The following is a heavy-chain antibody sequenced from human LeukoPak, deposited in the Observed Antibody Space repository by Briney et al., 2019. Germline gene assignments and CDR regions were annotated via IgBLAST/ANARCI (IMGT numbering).Heavy chain of an antibody. D-gene: IGHD2-2*01. CDR3: AKDPPIVVVPAAIPEIDY. CDR1: GFTFSNYW. J-gene: IGHJ4*02. Sequence: GGSLRLSCAASGFTFSNYWMHWVRQAPGKGLVWVSRIKGDGSHTIYADSVKGRFTISRDNAKNTLYLQMKSLRAEDTAVYYCAKDPPIVVVPAAIPEIDYWGQGTLVTVSS. V-gene: IGHV3-74*01. CDR2: IKGDGSHT.